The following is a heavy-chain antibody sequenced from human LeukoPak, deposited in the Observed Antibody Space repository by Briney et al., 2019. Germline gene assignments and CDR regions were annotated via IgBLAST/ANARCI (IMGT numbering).Heavy chain of an antibody. J-gene: IGHJ4*02. V-gene: IGHV3-9*01. CDR1: GFTFDDYA. D-gene: IGHD3-9*01. CDR2: IRWNSGSV. Sequence: GGSLRLSCAASGFTFDDYAMHWVRQAPGKGLEWVSGIRWNSGSVGYADSVKGRFTISRDNAKNSLYLQMNSLRAEDTALYYCAKDDILTAWGQGTLVTVSS. CDR3: AKDDILTA.